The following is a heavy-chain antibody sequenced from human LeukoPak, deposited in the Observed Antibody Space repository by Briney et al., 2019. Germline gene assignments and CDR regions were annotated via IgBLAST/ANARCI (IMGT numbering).Heavy chain of an antibody. Sequence: SETLSLTCTVSGGSNSSYYWSWIRQPPGKGLEWIGYIYYSGSTNYNPSLKSRVTISVDTSKNQFSLKLSSVTAADTAVYYCARVHRWLPHSVWFDPWGQGTLVTVSS. CDR3: ARVHRWLPHSVWFDP. D-gene: IGHD5-24*01. CDR1: GGSNSSYY. J-gene: IGHJ5*02. CDR2: IYYSGST. V-gene: IGHV4-59*01.